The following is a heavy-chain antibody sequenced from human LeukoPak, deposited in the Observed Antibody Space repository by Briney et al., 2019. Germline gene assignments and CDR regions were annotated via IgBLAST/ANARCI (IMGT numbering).Heavy chain of an antibody. D-gene: IGHD6-19*01. CDR3: ARAQWLVLDY. CDR1: GCTFSSYW. CDR2: IKQDGSEK. V-gene: IGHV3-7*01. Sequence: GGTLRLSCAASGCTFSSYWMSWVRQAPGKGLEWVANIKQDGSEKYYVDSVKGRFTISRDNAKNSLYLQMNSLRAEDTAVCYCARAQWLVLDYWGQGTLVTVSS. J-gene: IGHJ4*02.